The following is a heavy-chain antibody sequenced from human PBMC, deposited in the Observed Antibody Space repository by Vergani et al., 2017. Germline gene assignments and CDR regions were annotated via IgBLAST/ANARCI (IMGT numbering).Heavy chain of an antibody. CDR3: ARAQGPPYYDFWSGYYTDAFDI. J-gene: IGHJ3*02. D-gene: IGHD3-3*01. CDR2: IYYSGST. V-gene: IGHV4-31*03. CDR1: GGSISSGGYY. Sequence: QVQLQESGPGLVKPSQTLSLTCTVSGGSISSGGYYWSWIRQHPGKGLDWIGYIYYSGSTYYNPSLKSRVTISVDTSKNQFSLKLSSVTAADTAVYYCARAQGPPYYDFWSGYYTDAFDIWGQGTMVTVSS.